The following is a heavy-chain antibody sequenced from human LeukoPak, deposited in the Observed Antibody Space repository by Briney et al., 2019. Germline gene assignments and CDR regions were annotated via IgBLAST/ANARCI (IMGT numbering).Heavy chain of an antibody. CDR2: ISGDGGST. Sequence: PGGSLRLSCAASGFTFDDYAMHWVRQAPGKGLEWVSLISGDGGSTYYADSVKGRFTISRDNSKNSLYLQMNSLRTEDTALYYCAKDIWGVAGMGAFDIWGQGTMVTVSS. CDR3: AKDIWGVAGMGAFDI. D-gene: IGHD6-19*01. V-gene: IGHV3-43*02. CDR1: GFTFDDYA. J-gene: IGHJ3*02.